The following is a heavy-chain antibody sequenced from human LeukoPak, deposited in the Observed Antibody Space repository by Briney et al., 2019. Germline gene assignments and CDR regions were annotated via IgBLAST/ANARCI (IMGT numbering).Heavy chain of an antibody. CDR3: AKLYLAAAGTGFDY. J-gene: IGHJ4*02. D-gene: IGHD6-13*01. CDR2: ISGSGGST. CDR1: GFTFSSSG. Sequence: GRSLRLSCAASGFTFSSSGMSWVRQAPGKGLEWVSAISGSGGSTYYADSVKGRFTISRDNSKNTLYLQMNSLRAEDTAVYYCAKLYLAAAGTGFDYWGQGTLVTVSS. V-gene: IGHV3-23*01.